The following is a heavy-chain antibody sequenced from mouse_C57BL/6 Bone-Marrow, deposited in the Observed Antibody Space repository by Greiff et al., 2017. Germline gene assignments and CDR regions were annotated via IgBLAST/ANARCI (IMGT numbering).Heavy chain of an antibody. CDR3: ARGRYDYDGDVLLYHYAMDY. CDR1: GYTFTDYN. D-gene: IGHD2-4*01. CDR2: INPNNGGT. V-gene: IGHV1-22*01. Sequence: EVQLQQSGPELVKPGASVKMSCKASGYTFTDYNMHWVKQSHGKSLEWIGYINPNNGGTSYNQKFKGKATLTVNKSSSTAYMELRSLTSEDSAVYYCARGRYDYDGDVLLYHYAMDYWGQGTSVTVSS. J-gene: IGHJ4*01.